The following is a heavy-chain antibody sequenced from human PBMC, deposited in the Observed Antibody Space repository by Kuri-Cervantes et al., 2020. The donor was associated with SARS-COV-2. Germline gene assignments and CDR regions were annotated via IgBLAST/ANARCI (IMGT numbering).Heavy chain of an antibody. J-gene: IGHJ4*02. CDR2: INHSGST. D-gene: IGHD6-13*01. Sequence: SETLSLTCAVYGGSFSGYYWSWIRQPPGKGLEWIGEINHSGSTNYNPSLKSRVTISVDTSKNQFSLKLSSVTAADTAVYYCAREGGRGYSSSWTGYYFDYWGQGTLVTVSS. CDR1: GGSFSGYY. V-gene: IGHV4-34*01. CDR3: AREGGRGYSSSWTGYYFDY.